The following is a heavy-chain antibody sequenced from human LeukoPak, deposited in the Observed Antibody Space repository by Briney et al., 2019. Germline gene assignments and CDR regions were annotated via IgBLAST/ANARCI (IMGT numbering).Heavy chain of an antibody. J-gene: IGHJ4*02. CDR2: IYYSGST. D-gene: IGHD3-22*01. CDR1: GGSISSGGYY. V-gene: IGHV4-31*03. Sequence: SETLSLTCTVSGGSISSGGYYWSWIRQHPGKGLEWIGYIYYSGSTYYNPSLKSRVTISVDTSKNQFSLKLSSETAADTAVYYCARDVVYYSSGFDYWGQGTLVTVSS. CDR3: ARDVVYYSSGFDY.